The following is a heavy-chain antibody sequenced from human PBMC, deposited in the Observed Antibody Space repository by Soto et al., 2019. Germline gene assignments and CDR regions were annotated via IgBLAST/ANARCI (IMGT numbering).Heavy chain of an antibody. CDR3: ASGLNGYFHYFDY. Sequence: ASVKVYCKASGYTFTSYAMHWVRQAPGQRLEWMGWINAGNGNTKYSQRFQGRVTITSDTSATTAYMELSSLSSVDTAVYSCASGLNGYFHYFDYWGQGTPVTVSS. J-gene: IGHJ4*02. CDR2: INAGNGNT. V-gene: IGHV1-3*01. D-gene: IGHD5-18*01. CDR1: GYTFTSYA.